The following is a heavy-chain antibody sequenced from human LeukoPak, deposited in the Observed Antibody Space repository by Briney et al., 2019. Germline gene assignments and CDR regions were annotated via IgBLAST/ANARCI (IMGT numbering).Heavy chain of an antibody. CDR1: GFAFSDSW. D-gene: IGHD3-22*01. V-gene: IGHV3-7*01. J-gene: IGHJ6*02. CDR3: ARRPYHDTNGRLSDV. Sequence: GGSLRLSCAASGFAFSDSWVTWIRQAPGKGLERVAFIKGDGSAKKYVDSVKGRFTISRDNAKNSLFLQMNSLRAEDTAVYYCARRPYHDTNGRLSDVWGQGTTVTVSS. CDR2: IKGDGSAK.